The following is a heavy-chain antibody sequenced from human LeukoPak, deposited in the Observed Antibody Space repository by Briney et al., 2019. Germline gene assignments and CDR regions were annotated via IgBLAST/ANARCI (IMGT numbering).Heavy chain of an antibody. J-gene: IGHJ4*02. V-gene: IGHV4-34*01. Sequence: SETPSLTCAVYGGSFSGYYWSWIRQPPGKGLEWIGEINHSGSTNYNPSLKSRVTISVDTSKNQFSLKLSSVTAADTAVYYCASLEEDDYWGQGTLVTVSS. CDR2: INHSGST. D-gene: IGHD1-1*01. CDR1: GGSFSGYY. CDR3: ASLEEDDY.